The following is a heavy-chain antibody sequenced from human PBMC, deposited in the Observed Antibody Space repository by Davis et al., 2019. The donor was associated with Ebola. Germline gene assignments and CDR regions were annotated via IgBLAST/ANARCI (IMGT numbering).Heavy chain of an antibody. V-gene: IGHV4-34*01. CDR1: GGSFSGYY. D-gene: IGHD4-23*01. CDR2: INHSGST. CDR3: AGIAKYGRNNY. J-gene: IGHJ4*02. Sequence: MPGGSLRLSCAVYGGSFSGYYWSWIRQPPGKGLEWIGEINHSGSTNYNPSLKSRVTISVDTSKNQFSLKLSSVTAADTAVYYCAGIAKYGRNNYWGQGTLVTVSS.